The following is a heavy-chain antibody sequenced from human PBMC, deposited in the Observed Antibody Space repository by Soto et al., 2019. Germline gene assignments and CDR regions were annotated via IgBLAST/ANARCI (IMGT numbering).Heavy chain of an antibody. CDR1: GYTFSNYW. V-gene: IGHV5-51*01. J-gene: IGHJ4*02. CDR3: ARDTITYTGEY. CDR2: IHPGDSDI. Sequence: PGESLKISCEASGYTFSNYWIGWVRQLPGKGLEWVGIIHPGDSDIRYNPSFQGQVTISADKSINTAYLQWSSLKASDTAMYYCARDTITYTGEYWGQGTLVTVSS. D-gene: IGHD2-2*02.